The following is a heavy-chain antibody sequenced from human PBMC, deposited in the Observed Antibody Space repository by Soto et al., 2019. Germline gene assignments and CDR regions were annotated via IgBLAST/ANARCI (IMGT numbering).Heavy chain of an antibody. J-gene: IGHJ4*02. CDR3: ARMSDFWSGYYAFDY. V-gene: IGHV3-48*02. Sequence: EGSLRLSCAASGFPFISYSMNWVRKAPGKGLEWVSYISSSSSTIYYADSVKGRFTISRDNAKNSLYLQMNSLRDEDTAVYYCARMSDFWSGYYAFDYWGQGTLVTVSS. CDR2: ISSSSSTI. D-gene: IGHD3-3*01. CDR1: GFPFISYS.